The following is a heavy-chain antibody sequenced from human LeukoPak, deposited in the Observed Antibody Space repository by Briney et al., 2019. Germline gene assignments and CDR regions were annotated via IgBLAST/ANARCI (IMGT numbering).Heavy chain of an antibody. J-gene: IGHJ4*02. CDR3: ARAPLYYYDFWSGPDH. V-gene: IGHV4-34*01. CDR1: GGSFSGYY. CDR2: INHSGST. Sequence: PSETLSLTCAVYGGSFSGYYWSWLRQPPGKGLEWIGEINHSGSTNYNPSLKSRVTISVDTSKNQFSLKLSSVTAADTAVYYCARAPLYYYDFWSGPDHWGQGTLVTVSS. D-gene: IGHD3-3*01.